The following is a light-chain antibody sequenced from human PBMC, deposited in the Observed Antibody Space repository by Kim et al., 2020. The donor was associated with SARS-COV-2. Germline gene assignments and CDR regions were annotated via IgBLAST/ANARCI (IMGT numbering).Light chain of an antibody. V-gene: IGKV1-12*01. Sequence: DIQMTQSPSSVSASVGDRVTITCRASQDISIWLMWYQQKPGKTPKPLIYAASSLQSEVPSRFSGSGAGTDFTLTISILQPEDFATYYCQQANSFPLTFGGGTKVDIK. CDR2: AAS. CDR3: QQANSFPLT. J-gene: IGKJ4*01. CDR1: QDISIW.